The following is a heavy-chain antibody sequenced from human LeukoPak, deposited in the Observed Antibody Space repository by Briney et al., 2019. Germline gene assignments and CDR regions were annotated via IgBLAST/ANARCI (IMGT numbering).Heavy chain of an antibody. Sequence: ASVKVSCKASGYTFTSYGISWVRQAPGQGLEWMGWISAYNGNTNYAQKLQGRVTMTTDTSTSRAYMELRSLRSDDTAVYYCARVPHSITMVRGVSRPYYYYMDVWGKGTTDTVSS. CDR1: GYTFTSYG. J-gene: IGHJ6*03. CDR2: ISAYNGNT. V-gene: IGHV1-18*01. CDR3: ARVPHSITMVRGVSRPYYYYMDV. D-gene: IGHD3-10*01.